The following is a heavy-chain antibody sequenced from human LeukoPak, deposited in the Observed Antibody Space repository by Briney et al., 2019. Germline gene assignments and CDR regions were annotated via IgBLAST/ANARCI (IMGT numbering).Heavy chain of an antibody. J-gene: IGHJ4*02. CDR1: GGTFSSYA. D-gene: IGHD1-26*01. CDR3: AMLVGAIGTDY. Sequence: ASVKVSCKASGGTFSSYAISWVRQAPGQGLEWMGGIIPIFGTVNYAQKFQGRVTITADESTSTAYMELSSLRSEDTAVYYCAMLVGAIGTDYWGQGTLVTVSS. CDR2: IIPIFGTV. V-gene: IGHV1-69*13.